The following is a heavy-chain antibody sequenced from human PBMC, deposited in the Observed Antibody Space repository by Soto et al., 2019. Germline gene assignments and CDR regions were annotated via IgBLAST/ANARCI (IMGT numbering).Heavy chain of an antibody. CDR1: GVYISSSHW. D-gene: IGHD6-19*01. CDR3: ASDRIAVALGAFDI. J-gene: IGHJ3*02. V-gene: IGHV4-4*02. CDR2: IYHSGST. Sequence: QVQLQESGPGLVKPSGTLSLTCAVSGVYISSSHWWSWVRQPPGKGLEWIGQIYHSGSTHYNPSLKSRVTISIDKSKNQFSLKLTSVTAADTAVYYCASDRIAVALGAFDIWGQGTVVSVSS.